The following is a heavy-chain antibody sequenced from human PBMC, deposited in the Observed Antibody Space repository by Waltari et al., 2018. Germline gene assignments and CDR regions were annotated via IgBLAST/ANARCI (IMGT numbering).Heavy chain of an antibody. CDR2: ISSSSSYI. Sequence: EVQLVESGGGLVKPGGSLRLSCAASGFTFSSYSMNWVRQAPGKGLEWVSSISSSSSYIYYADSGKGLFTISRDNAKNTLYLQINSLRAEDTAVYYCASPSAAAGSDWYFDLWGRGTLVTVSS. D-gene: IGHD6-13*01. CDR1: GFTFSSYS. CDR3: ASPSAAAGSDWYFDL. V-gene: IGHV3-21*01. J-gene: IGHJ2*01.